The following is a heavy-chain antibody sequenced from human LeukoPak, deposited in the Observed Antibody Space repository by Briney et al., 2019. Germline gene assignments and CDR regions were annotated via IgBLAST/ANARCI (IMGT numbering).Heavy chain of an antibody. V-gene: IGHV3-49*04. J-gene: IGHJ4*02. Sequence: GRSLRLSCTASGFTFGDYAMSWVRQAPGKGLEWIDFIRSKAYGGTTEYAASVKGRFTISRDDSKSIAYLQMNSLKTEDTAVYYCTRDRITMVRGVKALDYWGQGTLVTVSS. D-gene: IGHD3-10*01. CDR3: TRDRITMVRGVKALDY. CDR1: GFTFGDYA. CDR2: IRSKAYGGTT.